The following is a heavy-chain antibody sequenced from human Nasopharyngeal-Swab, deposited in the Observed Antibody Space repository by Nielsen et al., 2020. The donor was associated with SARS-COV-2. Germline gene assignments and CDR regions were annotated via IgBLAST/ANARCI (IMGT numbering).Heavy chain of an antibody. V-gene: IGHV4-59*04. CDR2: IYYSGST. CDR1: GGSISSYY. CDR3: ARLNYDYVWGSEYYFDY. J-gene: IGHJ4*02. D-gene: IGHD3-16*01. Sequence: SETLSLTCTVSGGSISSYYWSWIRQPPGKGLEWIGYIYYSGSTYYNPSLKSRVTISVDTSKNQFSLKLSSVTAADTAVYYCARLNYDYVWGSEYYFDYWGQGTLVTVSS.